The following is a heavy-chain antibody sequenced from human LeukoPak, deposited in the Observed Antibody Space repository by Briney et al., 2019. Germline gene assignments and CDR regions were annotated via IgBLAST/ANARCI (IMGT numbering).Heavy chain of an antibody. CDR2: ISSSSSYI. CDR3: ARGIAGYCSSTSCPTG. CDR1: GFTFSSYS. D-gene: IGHD2-2*01. J-gene: IGHJ4*02. V-gene: IGHV3-21*01. Sequence: GGSLRLSCAASGFTFSSYSMNWVSQALGKGLEWVSSISSSSSYIYYADSVKGRFTISRDNAKNSLYLQMNSLRAEDTAVYYCARGIAGYCSSTSCPTGWGQGTLVTVSS.